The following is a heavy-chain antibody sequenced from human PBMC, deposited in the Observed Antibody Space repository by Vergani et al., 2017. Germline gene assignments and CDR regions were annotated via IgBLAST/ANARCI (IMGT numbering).Heavy chain of an antibody. CDR2: INPNSGGT. Sequence: QVQLVQSGAEVKKPGASVTVSCKASGYTFTGYYMHWVRQAPGQGLEWMGWINPNSGGTNYAQKFQGRVTMTRDTSISTAYMELSRLRSDDTAVYYCARAHRYXSSTGCYTGWYFQHWGQGTLVTVSS. V-gene: IGHV1-2*02. CDR1: GYTFTGYY. CDR3: ARAHRYXSSTGCYTGWYFQH. J-gene: IGHJ1*01. D-gene: IGHD2-2*02.